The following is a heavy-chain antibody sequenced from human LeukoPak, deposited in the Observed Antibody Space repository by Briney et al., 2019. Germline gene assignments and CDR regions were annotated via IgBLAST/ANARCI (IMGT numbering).Heavy chain of an antibody. V-gene: IGHV4-31*03. Sequence: PSETLSLTCTVSGGSISSGGYYWSCIRQHPGKGLEWIGYIYYSGSTYYNPSLKSRVTISVDTSKNQFSLKLSSVTAADTAVYYCARGYCGGDCYEASVGWFDPWGQGTLVTVSS. CDR1: GGSISSGGYY. CDR2: IYYSGST. D-gene: IGHD2-21*02. J-gene: IGHJ5*02. CDR3: ARGYCGGDCYEASVGWFDP.